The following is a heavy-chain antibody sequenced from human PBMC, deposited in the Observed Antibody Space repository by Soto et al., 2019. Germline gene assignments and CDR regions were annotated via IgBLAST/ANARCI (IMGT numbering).Heavy chain of an antibody. J-gene: IGHJ4*02. V-gene: IGHV3-74*01. CDR3: ARVRDCNAGGCYSNFDY. CDR1: GLTFSSYW. CDR2: ISSDGRST. D-gene: IGHD2-15*01. Sequence: EVQLVESGGGLVQPGGSLRLSCAASGLTFSSYWMHWVRQGPGKGLVWVSRISSDGRSTDYADSVKGRFTISRDNAKRTLYLQMNSLRAEDTAVYYCARVRDCNAGGCYSNFDYWGQGSLVTVSS.